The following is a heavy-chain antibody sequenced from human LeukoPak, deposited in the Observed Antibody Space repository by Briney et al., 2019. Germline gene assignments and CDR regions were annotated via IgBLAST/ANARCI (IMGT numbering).Heavy chain of an antibody. D-gene: IGHD2-2*01. J-gene: IGHJ4*02. Sequence: ASVTVSCKASGYTFTSYGISWVRQAPGQGLEWMGILNPSGGSTSYAQKFQGRVTMTRDMSTSTVYMEQSSLRSEDTAVYYCARENCSSTTCYGGPLDYWGQGTLVTVSS. CDR2: LNPSGGST. V-gene: IGHV1-46*01. CDR1: GYTFTSYG. CDR3: ARENCSSTTCYGGPLDY.